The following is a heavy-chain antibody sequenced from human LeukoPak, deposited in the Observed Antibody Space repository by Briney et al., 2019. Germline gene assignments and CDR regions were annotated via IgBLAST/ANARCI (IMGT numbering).Heavy chain of an antibody. CDR2: ISSSGTTK. V-gene: IGHV3-11*01. CDR3: AKAKAYYYDSSGYHSGNAFDI. J-gene: IGHJ3*02. Sequence: KPGGSLTLSCAASGFTVSDYYMSWSRQAPGKGLEFIAYISSSGTTKYYADSVKGRFTISRDNSKNSLYLQMNSLRTEDTALYYCAKAKAYYYDSSGYHSGNAFDIWGQGTMVTVSS. CDR1: GFTVSDYY. D-gene: IGHD3-22*01.